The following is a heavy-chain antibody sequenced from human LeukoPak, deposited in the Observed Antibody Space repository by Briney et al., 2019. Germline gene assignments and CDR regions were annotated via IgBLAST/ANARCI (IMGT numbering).Heavy chain of an antibody. D-gene: IGHD5-18*01. Sequence: GGSLRLSCAASGFTFTTYWMHWVRRAPGKGLVWVSHINSDGSITSYADSVKGRFTISRDNAKNTLYLQMSSLRAEDTAVYYCARDAVDTANAVWGQGTTVTVSS. CDR2: INSDGSIT. V-gene: IGHV3-74*01. J-gene: IGHJ6*02. CDR3: ARDAVDTANAV. CDR1: GFTFTTYW.